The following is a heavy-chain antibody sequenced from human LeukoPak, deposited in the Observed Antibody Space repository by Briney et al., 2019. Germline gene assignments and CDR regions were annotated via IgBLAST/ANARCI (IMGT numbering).Heavy chain of an antibody. Sequence: ASVKVSCKASGGTFSSYAISWVRQAPGQGLEWMGRIIPILGIANYAQKFQGRVTITADKSTSTAYMELSSLRSEDTAVYYCARAPKYCSGGSCHTGDYWGQGTLVTVSS. CDR3: ARAPKYCSGGSCHTGDY. D-gene: IGHD2-15*01. V-gene: IGHV1-69*04. J-gene: IGHJ4*02. CDR1: GGTFSSYA. CDR2: IIPILGIA.